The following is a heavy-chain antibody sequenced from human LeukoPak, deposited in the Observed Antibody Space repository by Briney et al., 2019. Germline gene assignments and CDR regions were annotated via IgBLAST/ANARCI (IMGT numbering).Heavy chain of an antibody. V-gene: IGHV3-74*01. CDR2: INSDGSST. CDR3: ARGPYDILTGYYGYYFDY. Sequence: PGGSLRLSCAASGFTFSSYWMHWVRQAPGKGLVWVSRINSDGSSTSYADPVKGRFTISRDNAKNTLYLQMNSLRAEDTAVYYCARGPYDILTGYYGYYFDYWGQGTLVTVSS. D-gene: IGHD3-9*01. J-gene: IGHJ4*02. CDR1: GFTFSSYW.